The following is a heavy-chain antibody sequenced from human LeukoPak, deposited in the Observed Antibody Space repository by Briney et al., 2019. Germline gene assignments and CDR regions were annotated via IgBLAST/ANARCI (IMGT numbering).Heavy chain of an antibody. CDR3: ARTAVGSYYYYYMDV. CDR1: GGSISSHY. J-gene: IGHJ6*03. V-gene: IGHV4-59*11. CDR2: IYYSGST. Sequence: SETLSLTCTVSGGSISSHYWSWIRQPPGKGLEWIGYIYYSGSTNYNPSLKSRVTISVDTSKNRFSLNLSSVTAADTAVYYCARTAVGSYYYYYMDVWGKGTTVTVSS. D-gene: IGHD5-18*01.